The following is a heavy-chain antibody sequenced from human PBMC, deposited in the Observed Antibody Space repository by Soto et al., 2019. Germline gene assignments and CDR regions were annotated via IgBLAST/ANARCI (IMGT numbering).Heavy chain of an antibody. CDR2: IYYSGST. J-gene: IGHJ4*02. CDR3: ARVDYDVLTGYYDFCAH. V-gene: IGHV4-59*01. CDR1: GDSISSYS. Sequence: SETLSLTCTVSGDSISSYSWSWIRQPPGKGLEWIGYIYYSGSTNYNPSLKSRVTISVDTSKNQFSLKLSSVTAADTAVYYCARVDYDVLTGYYDFCAHWGQGTLVTVSS. D-gene: IGHD3-9*01.